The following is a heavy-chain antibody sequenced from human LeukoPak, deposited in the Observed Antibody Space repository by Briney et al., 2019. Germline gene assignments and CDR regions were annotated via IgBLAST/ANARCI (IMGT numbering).Heavy chain of an antibody. D-gene: IGHD5-18*01. CDR3: ARDRGYSYGTYYFDY. CDR1: GGSISSGSYY. Sequence: PSETLSLTCTVSGGSISSGSYYWSWIGQPAGKGLEWIGRIYTSGSTNYNPSLKSRVTISVDTSKNQFSLKLSSVTAADTDVYYCARDRGYSYGTYYFDYWGQGTLVTVSS. CDR2: IYTSGST. V-gene: IGHV4-61*02. J-gene: IGHJ4*02.